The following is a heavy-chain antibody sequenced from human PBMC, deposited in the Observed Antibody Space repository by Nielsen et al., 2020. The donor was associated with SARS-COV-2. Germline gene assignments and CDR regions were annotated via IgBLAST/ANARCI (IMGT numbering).Heavy chain of an antibody. D-gene: IGHD3-16*02. CDR2: IWYDGSNK. CDR3: AGHLSWYGMDV. J-gene: IGHJ6*02. CDR1: GFTFSSYG. Sequence: GESLKISCAASGFTFSSYGMHWGRQAPGKGLEWVAVIWYDGSNKYYADSVKGRFTISRDNSKNTLYLQMNSLRAEDTAVYYCAGHLSWYGMDVWGQGTTVTVSS. V-gene: IGHV3-33*01.